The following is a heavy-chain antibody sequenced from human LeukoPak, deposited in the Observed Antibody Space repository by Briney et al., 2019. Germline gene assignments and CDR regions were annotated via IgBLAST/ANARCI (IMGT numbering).Heavy chain of an antibody. J-gene: IGHJ4*02. CDR2: IYTSGST. Sequence: SETLSLTCTVSGGSISSHYWSWIRQPAGKGLEWIGRIYTSGSTNYNPSLKSQVTMSVDTSKNQFSLKLSSVTAADTAVYYCARRAVFSGYFDYWGQGTLVTVSS. CDR1: GGSISSHY. CDR3: ARRAVFSGYFDY. D-gene: IGHD3-9*01. V-gene: IGHV4-4*07.